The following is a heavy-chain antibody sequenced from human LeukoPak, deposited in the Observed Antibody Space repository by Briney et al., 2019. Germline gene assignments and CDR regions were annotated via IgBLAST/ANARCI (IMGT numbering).Heavy chain of an antibody. CDR1: GFTFSSYG. CDR2: ISYDGSNK. CDR3: AKNYDFWSGYTDY. D-gene: IGHD3-3*01. V-gene: IGHV3-30*18. Sequence: GGSLRLSCAASGFTFSSYGMHWVRQAPGKGLEWVAVISYDGSNKYYADSVKGRFTISRDNSKGTLYLQMNSLRAEDTAVYYCAKNYDFWSGYTDYWGQGTLVTVSS. J-gene: IGHJ4*02.